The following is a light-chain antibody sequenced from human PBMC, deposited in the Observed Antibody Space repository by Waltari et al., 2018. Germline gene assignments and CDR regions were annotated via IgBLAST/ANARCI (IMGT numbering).Light chain of an antibody. V-gene: IGLV2-14*03. J-gene: IGLJ1*01. Sequence: QSALTQPASVSGSPGQSITIPCTGASSAIGDYNFVSWYQQRPGKAPKLMIYDDTHRPSGVSTRFSGSRSASTASLTISGLQAEDEAYYYCSSYTSSRSYVFATGTKVTVL. CDR1: SSAIGDYNF. CDR2: DDT. CDR3: SSYTSSRSYV.